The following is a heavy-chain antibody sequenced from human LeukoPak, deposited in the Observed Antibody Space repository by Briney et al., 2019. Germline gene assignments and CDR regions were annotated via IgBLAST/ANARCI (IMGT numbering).Heavy chain of an antibody. D-gene: IGHD4-17*01. CDR3: ARVRTTVLKPDFDY. Sequence: PGGSLRLSCAASGFTFSSYSMNWVRQAPGKGLEWVSSISSSSSYIYYADSVKGRFTISRDNAKNSLYLQMNSLRAEDTAVYYCARVRTTVLKPDFDYWGQGTLVTVSS. CDR2: ISSSSSYI. CDR1: GFTFSSYS. J-gene: IGHJ4*02. V-gene: IGHV3-21*01.